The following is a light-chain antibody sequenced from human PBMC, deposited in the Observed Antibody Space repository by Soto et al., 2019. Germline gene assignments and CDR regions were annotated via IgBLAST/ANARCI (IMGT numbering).Light chain of an antibody. CDR3: QQYNYWWT. CDR1: QGVSSN. V-gene: IGKV3-15*01. J-gene: IGKJ1*01. Sequence: EIVMTQSPATLSVSPGERATLSCRASQGVSSNLAWYQQKPGQAPRLLIYGASTRATGIPARFSGSGSGTDFTLTISSLQSEDFAVYYCQQYNYWWTFGQGTKVEIK. CDR2: GAS.